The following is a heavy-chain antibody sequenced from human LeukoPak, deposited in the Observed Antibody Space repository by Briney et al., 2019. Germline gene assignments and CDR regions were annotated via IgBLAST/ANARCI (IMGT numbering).Heavy chain of an antibody. Sequence: GGSLRLSCAASGFSFGGHYMSWLRQAPGKGPEWISYISGNGGDIAYADSVKGRFTISRDNAKNSLHLQMNSLRVENTAVYHCVRHAGRAGGQWGQGALIAVSS. D-gene: IGHD3-10*01. CDR1: GFSFGGHY. CDR2: ISGNGGDI. V-gene: IGHV3-11*01. CDR3: VRHAGRAGGQ. J-gene: IGHJ4*02.